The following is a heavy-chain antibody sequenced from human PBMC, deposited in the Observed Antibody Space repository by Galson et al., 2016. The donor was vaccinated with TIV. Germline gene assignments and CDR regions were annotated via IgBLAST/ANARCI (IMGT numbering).Heavy chain of an antibody. CDR2: INPSGGTT. Sequence: SVKVSCKASGYTFTNYFMHWVRQAPGQGLEWMGIINPSGGTTNYAQKFQGRVTMTRETSTSTVYMELTNLRSDDTAVYYCATDLVYYYDSSGYSWGQGTLVTVSS. D-gene: IGHD3-22*01. CDR1: GYTFTNYF. CDR3: ATDLVYYYDSSGYS. V-gene: IGHV1-46*01. J-gene: IGHJ4*02.